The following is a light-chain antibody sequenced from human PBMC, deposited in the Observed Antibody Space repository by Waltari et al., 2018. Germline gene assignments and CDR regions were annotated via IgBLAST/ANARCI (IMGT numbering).Light chain of an antibody. J-gene: IGKJ2*01. CDR1: QSVSSSY. CDR2: DAS. Sequence: EIVLTPSPGTLSLSPGERATLSCRASQSVSSSYLAWYQHKPGQAPRLLIYDASSRATGIPDRFSGSGSGTDFTLTISGLEPEDFAVYYCQQYGNSRDTFGQGTKLEIK. CDR3: QQYGNSRDT. V-gene: IGKV3-20*01.